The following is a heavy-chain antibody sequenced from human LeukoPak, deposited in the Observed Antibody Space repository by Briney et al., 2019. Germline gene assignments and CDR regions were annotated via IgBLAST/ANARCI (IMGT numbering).Heavy chain of an antibody. V-gene: IGHV1-18*01. D-gene: IGHD3-22*01. J-gene: IGHJ4*02. CDR1: GYTFTSYG. Sequence: ASGKLSCNASGYTFTSYGISWGRQAPGQRLEWMGWISTYNGNTNYAQKLQGRVTMTTHPYTSTAYMELRSLRPDDTAVYYCARVRSYYDSSAYDYWGQGTLVTVSS. CDR2: ISTYNGNT. CDR3: ARVRSYYDSSAYDY.